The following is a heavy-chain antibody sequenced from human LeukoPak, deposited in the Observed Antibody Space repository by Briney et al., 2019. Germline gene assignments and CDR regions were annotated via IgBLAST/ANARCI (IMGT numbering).Heavy chain of an antibody. J-gene: IGHJ4*02. Sequence: SETLSLTCTVSGGSISSYYWSWIRQPPGKGLEWIGYIYYSGSTNYNPSLKSRVTISVDTSKNQFSLKLSSVTAADTAVYYCARGPLWTGFDYWGQGTLVTVSS. V-gene: IGHV4-59*01. CDR3: ARGPLWTGFDY. D-gene: IGHD3/OR15-3a*01. CDR2: IYYSGST. CDR1: GGSISSYY.